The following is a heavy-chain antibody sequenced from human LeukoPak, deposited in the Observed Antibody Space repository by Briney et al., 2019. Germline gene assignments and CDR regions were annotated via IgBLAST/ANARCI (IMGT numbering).Heavy chain of an antibody. CDR3: ARVRIYAGIAVAGTRPFDY. Sequence: ASVKVSCKASGYTFTGYYLHWVRQAPGQGLEWMGWINPNSGDTNYPQKFQGRVTMTRDTSISTAYMELSRLRSDDTAVYYCARVRIYAGIAVAGTRPFDYWGQGTLVTVSS. CDR1: GYTFTGYY. V-gene: IGHV1-2*02. CDR2: INPNSGDT. J-gene: IGHJ4*02. D-gene: IGHD6-19*01.